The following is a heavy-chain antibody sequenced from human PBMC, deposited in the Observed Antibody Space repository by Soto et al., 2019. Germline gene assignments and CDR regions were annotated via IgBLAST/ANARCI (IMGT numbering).Heavy chain of an antibody. J-gene: IGHJ5*02. CDR2: IYWDDDK. V-gene: IGHV2-5*02. CDR1: GFSLTTRGVG. CDR3: AHIPNYYQYDWFDP. D-gene: IGHD3-16*01. Sequence: QITLKESGPTLVKPTQTLTLTCTFSGFSLTTRGVGVGWIRQPPGKALECLALIYWDDDKRYSPSLQSRLPIPHHPSKNQGVLTMTNVDPVDTATYYCAHIPNYYQYDWFDPWGQGTLVSVSS.